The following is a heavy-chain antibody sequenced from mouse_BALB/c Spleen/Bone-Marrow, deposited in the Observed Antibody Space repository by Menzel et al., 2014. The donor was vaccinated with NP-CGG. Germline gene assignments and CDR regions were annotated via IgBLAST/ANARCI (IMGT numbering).Heavy chain of an antibody. CDR1: GYSFTGYF. Sequence: VQLQQSGPELVKPGVSVMISCKVSGYSFTGYFMNWVKQSHGKSLEWIGRINPYYGDTFYNQKFKGKATLTVDKSSSTAHMELLGLTSGDSAVYDCRTEDNNDFDYWGQGTTLTVSS. V-gene: IGHV1-37*01. J-gene: IGHJ2*01. D-gene: IGHD1-3*01. CDR2: INPYYGDT. CDR3: RTEDNNDFDY.